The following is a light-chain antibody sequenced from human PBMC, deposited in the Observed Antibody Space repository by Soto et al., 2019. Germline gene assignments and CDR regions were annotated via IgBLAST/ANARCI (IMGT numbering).Light chain of an antibody. CDR1: QSITNS. J-gene: IGKJ4*01. V-gene: IGKV1-5*03. CDR2: RAS. Sequence: DIPMTQSPSTLSASVGDRVTMTCRASQSITNSLAWYQQQPGKAPKLLIYRASALQSGVPSRFSGSGSGTEFTLTIDSLQPDDFATFYCQQYSTYPLTFGGGTRVDI. CDR3: QQYSTYPLT.